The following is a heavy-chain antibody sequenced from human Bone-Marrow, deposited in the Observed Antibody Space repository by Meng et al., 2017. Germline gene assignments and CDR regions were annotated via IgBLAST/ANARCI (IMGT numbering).Heavy chain of an antibody. CDR1: GFTVSSNY. J-gene: IGHJ4*02. Sequence: GELVEAGGGVVQPGRSLRLSCAASGFTVSSNYMSWVRQAPGKGLEWVSVIFSGGTTYYADSVQGRFTISRDNSKNTLFLQMNSLRADDTAVYYCARDIRWGQGTLVTVSS. D-gene: IGHD3-10*01. V-gene: IGHV3-66*02. CDR3: ARDIR. CDR2: IFSGGTT.